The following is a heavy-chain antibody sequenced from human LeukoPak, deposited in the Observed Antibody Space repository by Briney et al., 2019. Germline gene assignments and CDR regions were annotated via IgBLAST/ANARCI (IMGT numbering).Heavy chain of an antibody. CDR3: VRFALSSSLDH. J-gene: IGHJ5*02. V-gene: IGHV5-51*01. Sequence: KDGESLKISCKISGYRLTNNWIGWVRQVAGKGLEWMGLIYPGYSDAKYSPSFQGQVTLSVDTSISTAYLLGGLRASDTAIYYCVRFALSSSLDHWGQGTLVTVSS. D-gene: IGHD6-13*01. CDR1: GYRLTNNW. CDR2: IYPGYSDA.